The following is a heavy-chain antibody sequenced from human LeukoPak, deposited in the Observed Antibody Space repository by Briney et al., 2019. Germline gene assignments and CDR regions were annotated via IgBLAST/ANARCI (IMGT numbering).Heavy chain of an antibody. CDR2: TYYRSKWYN. CDR3: AKGHHFNSWEFDY. CDR1: GDSVSSNSAA. Sequence: SQTLSLTCAISGDSVSSNSAAWDWIRQSPSRGLEWLGRTYYRSKWYNDYAVSVESRITFTPDTSKNQLSLQLNSVTPEDTAVYYCAKGHHFNSWEFDYWGQGTLVTVSS. V-gene: IGHV6-1*01. J-gene: IGHJ4*02. D-gene: IGHD6-13*01.